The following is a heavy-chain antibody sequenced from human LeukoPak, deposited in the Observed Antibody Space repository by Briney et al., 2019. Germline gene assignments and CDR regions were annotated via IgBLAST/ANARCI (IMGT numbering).Heavy chain of an antibody. CDR2: IYYSGST. CDR1: GGPISSSSYY. J-gene: IGHJ6*03. D-gene: IGHD3-10*01. Sequence: SETLSLTCTVSGGPISSSSYYWGWIRQPPGKGLEWIGNIYYSGSTYYNPSLKSRVTISVDTSNNQFSLKLSAVTAADTAVYYCASVRRGFGESSKYYSYYYMHVWGNGTTVTIAS. CDR3: ASVRRGFGESSKYYSYYYMHV. V-gene: IGHV4-39*01.